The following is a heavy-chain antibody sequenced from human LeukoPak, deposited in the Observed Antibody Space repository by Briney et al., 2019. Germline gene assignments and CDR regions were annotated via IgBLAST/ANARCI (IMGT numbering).Heavy chain of an antibody. J-gene: IGHJ4*02. CDR1: GFTFSSYG. V-gene: IGHV3-64D*09. Sequence: AGGSLLLSCSASGFTFSSYGMHWIRQAPGKGLEYVSAISSNGGSTYYADSVKGRFTISRDNSKNTLYLQMSSLRAEDTAVYYCVKEDIVVVSATVEYYFDYWGQGTLVTVSS. CDR2: ISSNGGST. CDR3: VKEDIVVVSATVEYYFDY. D-gene: IGHD2-2*01.